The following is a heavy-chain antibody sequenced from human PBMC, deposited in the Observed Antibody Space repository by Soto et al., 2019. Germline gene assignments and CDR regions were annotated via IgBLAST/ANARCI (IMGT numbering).Heavy chain of an antibody. Sequence: ASVKVSCNASGYTFTGYYMHWVRQAPGQGLEWMGWINPNSGGTNYAQKFQGWVTMTRDTSISTAYMELSRLRSDDTAVYYGARGRQLWLRGYYYYGRDVWGQGTTVTVSS. CDR3: ARGRQLWLRGYYYYGRDV. CDR2: INPNSGGT. CDR1: GYTFTGYY. J-gene: IGHJ6*02. D-gene: IGHD5-18*01. V-gene: IGHV1-2*04.